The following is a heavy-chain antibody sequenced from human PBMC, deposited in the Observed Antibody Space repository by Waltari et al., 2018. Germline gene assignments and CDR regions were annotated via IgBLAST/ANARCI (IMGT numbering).Heavy chain of an antibody. V-gene: IGHV4-4*07. CDR1: GGSISSYY. CDR3: AGSSDFGIYGLDV. D-gene: IGHD3-3*01. J-gene: IGHJ6*02. CDR2: IYASGST. Sequence: QVQLQESGPGLVKPSETLSLICNVSGGSISSYYWNWIRQPAGKGLEWIGRIYASGSTSYNPSHGSRISMSVDTSKNHFSLKLSSVTAADTGVYYCAGSSDFGIYGLDVWGQGTTVVVSS.